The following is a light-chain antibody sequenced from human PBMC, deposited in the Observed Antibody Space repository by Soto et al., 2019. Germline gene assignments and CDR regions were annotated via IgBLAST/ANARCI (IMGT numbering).Light chain of an antibody. V-gene: IGKV3-11*01. Sequence: EIVLTQSPATLSLSPGERATLSCRASQSVSSYLAWYQQKPGQAPRLLIYDASNRATGIPARFSGSGSGTDFTLTISSLEPEDFAVYYCQQRGKWPPTFGQGTKVEIK. CDR2: DAS. CDR3: QQRGKWPPT. J-gene: IGKJ1*01. CDR1: QSVSSY.